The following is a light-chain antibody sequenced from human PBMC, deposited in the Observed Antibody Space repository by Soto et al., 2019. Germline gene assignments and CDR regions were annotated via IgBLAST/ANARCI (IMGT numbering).Light chain of an antibody. CDR3: QQRSNWQGAT. Sequence: EIVLTQSPATLSLSPGETATLSCRASQSVRNYLAWYQQKPGQAPRLLIYDASNRATGIPARFSGSGSGTDFTLTISSLEPEDFAVYYCQQRSNWQGATFGGGTKVDIK. V-gene: IGKV3-11*01. J-gene: IGKJ4*01. CDR2: DAS. CDR1: QSVRNY.